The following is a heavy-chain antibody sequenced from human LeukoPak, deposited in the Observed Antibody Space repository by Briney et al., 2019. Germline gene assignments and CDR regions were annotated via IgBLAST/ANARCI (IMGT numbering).Heavy chain of an antibody. CDR1: GFTVSSNY. CDR2: LYSGGSA. D-gene: IGHD4-23*01. J-gene: IGHJ3*02. CDR3: ARTTVESGRYDAFDI. V-gene: IGHV3-53*01. Sequence: PGGSLRLSCAASGFTVSSNYMSWVRQASEKGLEWVSILYSGGSAYYADSAKGRFTISRDNSKNTLYLQMNSLRVEDTAVYYCARTTVESGRYDAFDIWGQGTLVSVSS.